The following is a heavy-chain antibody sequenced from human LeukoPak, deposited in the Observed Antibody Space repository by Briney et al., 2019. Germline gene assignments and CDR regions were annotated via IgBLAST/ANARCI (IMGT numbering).Heavy chain of an antibody. CDR2: IIPIFGTA. D-gene: IGHD5-12*01. CDR1: GGTFSSYA. Sequence: SVKVSCKASGGTFSSYAISWVRQAPGQGLEWMGGIIPIFGTANYAQKFQGRVTITTDESTSTAYMELSSLRSEDTAVYYCAGYSGYDPYRFNYWGQGTLVTVSS. V-gene: IGHV1-69*05. CDR3: AGYSGYDPYRFNY. J-gene: IGHJ4*02.